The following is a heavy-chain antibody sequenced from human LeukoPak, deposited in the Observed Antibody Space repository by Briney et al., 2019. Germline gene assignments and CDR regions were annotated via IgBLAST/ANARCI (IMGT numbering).Heavy chain of an antibody. V-gene: IGHV4-59*08. CDR2: IYYSGST. CDR1: GGSISSYY. D-gene: IGHD6-13*01. J-gene: IGHJ3*02. CDR3: ARQSIAAAGANAFDI. Sequence: SETLSLTCTVSGGSISSYYWSWIGQPPGKGLEWIWYIYYSGSTNYNPPLKSRVTISVDTSKNPFSLKLSSVTAADTAVYYCARQSIAAAGANAFDIWGQGTMVTVSS.